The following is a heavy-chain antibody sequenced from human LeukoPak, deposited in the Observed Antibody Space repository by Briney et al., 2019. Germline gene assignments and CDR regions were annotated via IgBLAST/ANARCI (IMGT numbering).Heavy chain of an antibody. CDR1: GYTFTSYD. J-gene: IGHJ4*02. CDR3: ARKGSSFDY. D-gene: IGHD6-6*01. CDR2: MNPNSGNT. Sequence: ASVKVSCKAPGYTFTSYDINWVRQATGQGLEWMGWMNPNSGNTGYAQKFQGRVTMTRDTSITTAYMELSRLRSDDSAVYYCARKGSSFDYWGQGTLVTVSS. V-gene: IGHV1-8*01.